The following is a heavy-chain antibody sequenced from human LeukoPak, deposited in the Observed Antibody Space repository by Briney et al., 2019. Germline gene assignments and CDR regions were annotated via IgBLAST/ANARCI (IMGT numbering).Heavy chain of an antibody. V-gene: IGHV3-7*01. CDR1: GFTFSSYW. J-gene: IGHJ4*02. CDR3: ARVYTDFWSGYYFDY. CDR2: IKQDGSEK. Sequence: PGGSLRLSCAASGFTFSSYWMSWVRQAPGKGLEWVANIKQDGSEKYYVDSVKGRFTISRDNAKNSLYLQMNSLRAEDTAVYYCARVYTDFWSGYYFDYWGQGTLVTVSS. D-gene: IGHD3-3*01.